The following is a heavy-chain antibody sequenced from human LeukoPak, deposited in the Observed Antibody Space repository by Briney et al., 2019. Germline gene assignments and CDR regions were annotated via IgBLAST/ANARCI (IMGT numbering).Heavy chain of an antibody. CDR1: GVSFSGYY. D-gene: IGHD6-13*01. CDR2: IYYSGST. V-gene: IGHV4-39*01. CDR3: AGEYNSSWYPGWFDP. Sequence: SETLSLTCAVYGVSFSGYYWGWIRQPPGKGLEWIGSIYYSGSTYYNPSLKSRVTISVDTSKNQFSLKLSSVTAADTAVYYCAGEYNSSWYPGWFDPWGQGTLVTVSS. J-gene: IGHJ5*02.